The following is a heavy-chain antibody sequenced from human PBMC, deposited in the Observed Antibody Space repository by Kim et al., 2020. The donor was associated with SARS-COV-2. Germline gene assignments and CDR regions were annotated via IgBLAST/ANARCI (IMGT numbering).Heavy chain of an antibody. CDR2: IYIVFNT. CDR3: ARGGSVTAKYIDN. V-gene: IGHV3-66*02. J-gene: IGHJ4*02. D-gene: IGHD2-21*02. CDR1: GFTFIINY. Sequence: GGSLRLSCAASGFTFIINYIILFLHSPFNFLYFFSFIYIVFNTYYSYSVKFRFTISRDNSKNTLYFQMNSLRVEDTAVYYCARGGSVTAKYIDNWGQGTLVTVSS.